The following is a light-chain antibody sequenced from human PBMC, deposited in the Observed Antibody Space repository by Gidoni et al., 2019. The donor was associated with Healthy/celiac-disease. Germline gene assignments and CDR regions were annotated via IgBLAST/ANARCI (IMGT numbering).Light chain of an antibody. J-gene: IGKJ1*01. Sequence: DIQMTQSPSPLSASVGDRVTITCRASQSISSYLNWYQQKPGKAPKLLIYAASSLQSGVPSRFSGSGSGTDFTLTISSLQPEDFATYYCQQSYSTWTFGQXTKVEIK. V-gene: IGKV1-39*01. CDR1: QSISSY. CDR2: AAS. CDR3: QQSYSTWT.